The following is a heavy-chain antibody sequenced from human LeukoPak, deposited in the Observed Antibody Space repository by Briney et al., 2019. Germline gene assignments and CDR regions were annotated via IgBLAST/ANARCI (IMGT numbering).Heavy chain of an antibody. Sequence: ASVKVSCKASGYTFTGYYMHWVRQAPGQGLEWMGWINPNSGGTNYAQKFQGRVTMTGDTSISTAYMELSRLGSDDTAVYYCARVRVGRGYCSSTSCSHFDYWGQGTLVTVSS. J-gene: IGHJ4*02. V-gene: IGHV1-2*02. CDR2: INPNSGGT. D-gene: IGHD2-2*01. CDR1: GYTFTGYY. CDR3: ARVRVGRGYCSSTSCSHFDY.